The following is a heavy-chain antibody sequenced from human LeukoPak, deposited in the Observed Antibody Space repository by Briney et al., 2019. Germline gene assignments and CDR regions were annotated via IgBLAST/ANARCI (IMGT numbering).Heavy chain of an antibody. CDR1: GYTLTSYG. V-gene: IGHV1-18*01. J-gene: IGHJ3*01. CDR3: ARSPRYCSSTSCWRDAFDV. D-gene: IGHD2-2*01. Sequence: ASVKVSCKASGYTLTSYGISWVRQAPGQGLEWMGWISAYNGNTNYAQKLQGRVTMTTDTSTSTAYMELRSLRSDDTAVYYCARSPRYCSSTSCWRDAFDVWGQGTMVTVSS. CDR2: ISAYNGNT.